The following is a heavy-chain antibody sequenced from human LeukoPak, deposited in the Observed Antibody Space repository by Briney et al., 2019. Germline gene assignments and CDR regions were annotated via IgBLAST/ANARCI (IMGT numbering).Heavy chain of an antibody. D-gene: IGHD2/OR15-2a*01. J-gene: IGHJ4*02. V-gene: IGHV3-7*01. Sequence: GGSLRLSCAASGLIFSDYWMSWVRQAPGKGLEWVAHIKSDGSEKYYVDSVKGRFTISRDNAKNSLYLQMNSLRAEDTAVYYCGRNSVDWWGQGTLVTVSS. CDR3: GRNSVDW. CDR1: GLIFSDYW. CDR2: IKSDGSEK.